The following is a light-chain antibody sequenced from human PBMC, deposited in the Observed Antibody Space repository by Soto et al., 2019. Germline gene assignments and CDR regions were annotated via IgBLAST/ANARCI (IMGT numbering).Light chain of an antibody. V-gene: IGKV3-15*01. CDR1: QNIGSS. CDR3: QQYNVWWS. Sequence: TQSPAVLSVSPGDRATLSCRASQNIGSSLAWYQQKPGQAPRLLIFGSSTRASAVPDRFSGSGSGPDFNLTIISLQAEDVAVYFCQQYNVWWSFDPGTKVEI. CDR2: GSS. J-gene: IGKJ1*01.